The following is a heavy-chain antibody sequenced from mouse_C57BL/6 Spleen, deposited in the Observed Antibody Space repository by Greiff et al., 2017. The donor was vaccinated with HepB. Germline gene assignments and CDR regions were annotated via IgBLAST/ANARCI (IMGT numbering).Heavy chain of an antibody. Sequence: EVKVVESGGGLVKPGGSLKLSCAASGFTFSDYGMHWVRQAPEKGLEWVAYISSGSSTIYYADTVKGRFTISRDNAKNTLFLQMTSLRSEDTAMYYCARGHDGYYDYAMDYWGQGTSVTVSS. CDR1: GFTFSDYG. J-gene: IGHJ4*01. CDR3: ARGHDGYYDYAMDY. D-gene: IGHD2-3*01. V-gene: IGHV5-17*01. CDR2: ISSGSSTI.